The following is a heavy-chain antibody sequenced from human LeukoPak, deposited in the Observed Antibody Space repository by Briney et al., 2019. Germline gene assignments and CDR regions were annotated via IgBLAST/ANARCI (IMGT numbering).Heavy chain of an antibody. CDR1: GFTFSSYS. D-gene: IGHD1-26*01. CDR2: ISSSSSYI. V-gene: IGHV3-21*01. J-gene: IGHJ4*02. CDR3: ARIVGATFDY. Sequence: PGGSLRLSCAASGFTFSSYSMNWVCQAPGKGLEWVSSISSSSSYIYYADSVKGRFTISRDNAKNSLYLQMNSLRAEDTAVYYCARIVGATFDYWGQGTLVTVSS.